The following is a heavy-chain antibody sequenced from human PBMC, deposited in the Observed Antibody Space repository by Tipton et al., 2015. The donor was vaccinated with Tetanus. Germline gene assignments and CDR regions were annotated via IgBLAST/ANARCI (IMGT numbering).Heavy chain of an antibody. J-gene: IGHJ2*01. Sequence: QLVQSGAEVKKPGESLKISCKPSGYNFTIYWIGWVRQMPGKGLEWMGVINPTDYQTSYNPSFEGQVTISADRSINTAYLQWSSLQPLDTAMYLCARRRSASLSGAYHWSFDLWGRGSLVGVSS. CDR2: INPTDYQT. CDR3: ARRRSASLSGAYHWSFDL. D-gene: IGHD3-9*01. CDR1: GYNFTIYW. V-gene: IGHV5-51*01.